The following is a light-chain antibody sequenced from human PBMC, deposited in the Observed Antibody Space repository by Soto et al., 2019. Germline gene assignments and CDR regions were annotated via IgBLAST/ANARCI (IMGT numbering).Light chain of an antibody. CDR1: TSNIGAGYD. Sequence: QSVLTQPPSVSGAPGQRVTISCTGSTSNIGAGYDVHWYQQLPGTAPKLLIYGSVNRPSGVPDRFSGSKSGASASLAITGLQAEDEADYYCQSYDSSLRVFGGGTKLTV. J-gene: IGLJ3*02. CDR2: GSV. V-gene: IGLV1-40*01. CDR3: QSYDSSLRV.